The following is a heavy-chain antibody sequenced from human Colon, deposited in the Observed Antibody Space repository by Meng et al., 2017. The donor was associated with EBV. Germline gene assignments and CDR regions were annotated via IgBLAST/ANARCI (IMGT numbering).Heavy chain of an antibody. CDR2: INSNWNT. J-gene: IGHJ4*02. V-gene: IGHV4-39*07. CDR1: GDSVSDTNHF. D-gene: IGHD2-15*01. CDR3: VRVRGDIDY. Sequence: QLQLQESGPGLVKPSETLSLTCIVSGDSVSDTNHFWGWVRQAPGKGLEWVGSINSNWNTYSNPSLTSRVTMSLDTSKNQFSLKLSSVTAADTAVYYCVRVRGDIDYWGQGTLVTVSS.